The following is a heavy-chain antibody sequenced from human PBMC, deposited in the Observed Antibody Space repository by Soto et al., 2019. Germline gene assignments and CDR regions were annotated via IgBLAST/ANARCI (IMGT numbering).Heavy chain of an antibody. Sequence: SETLSLTCTVSGGSISSSSYYWGWIRQPPGKGLEWIGSIYYSGSTYYNPSLKSQVTISVATSKNQFSLKRNSVTAADTAVYYCARHYEVVAATRGVDYWGQGTLVTVSS. CDR1: GGSISSSSYY. CDR2: IYYSGST. CDR3: ARHYEVVAATRGVDY. V-gene: IGHV4-39*01. D-gene: IGHD2-15*01. J-gene: IGHJ4*02.